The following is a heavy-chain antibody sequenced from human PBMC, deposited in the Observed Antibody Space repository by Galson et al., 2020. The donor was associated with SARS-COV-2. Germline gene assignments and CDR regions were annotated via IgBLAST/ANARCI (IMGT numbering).Heavy chain of an antibody. CDR2: INHSGST. D-gene: IGHD2-2*02. V-gene: IGHV4-34*01. CDR1: GGSFSGYY. Sequence: SETLSLTCAVYGGSFSGYYWSWIRQPPGKGLEWIGEINHSGSTNYNPSLKSRVTISVDTSKNQFSLKLSSVTAADTAVYYCARLPCCSSTSGYIGFMDYGGQGTLVTVAS. CDR3: ARLPCCSSTSGYIGFMDY. J-gene: IGHJ4*02.